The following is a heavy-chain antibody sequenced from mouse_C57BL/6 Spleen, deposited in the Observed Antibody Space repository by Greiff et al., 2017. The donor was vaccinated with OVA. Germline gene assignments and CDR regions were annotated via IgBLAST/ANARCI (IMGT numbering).Heavy chain of an antibody. J-gene: IGHJ1*03. CDR1: GYTFTSYW. Sequence: QVQLQQPGAELVMPGASVKLSCKASGYTFTSYWMHWVKQRPGQGLEWIGEIDPSDSYTNYNQKFKGKSTLTVDKSSSTAYMQLSSLTSEDSAVYYCARRGFTTGYFDVWGKGTTVTVSS. D-gene: IGHD1-1*01. V-gene: IGHV1-69*01. CDR2: IDPSDSYT. CDR3: ARRGFTTGYFDV.